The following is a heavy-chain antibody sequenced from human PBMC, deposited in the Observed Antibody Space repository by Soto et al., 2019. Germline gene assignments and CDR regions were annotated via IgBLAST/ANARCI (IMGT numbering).Heavy chain of an antibody. CDR3: TRTQYVDDYGDYEDGRY. V-gene: IGHV3-49*03. CDR2: IRSKAYGGTT. CDR1: GFTFDDYA. Sequence: SLRLSCTAAGFTFDDYAMSWFRQAPGKGLEWVGFIRSKAYGGTTEYAASVKGRFTISRDDSKSIAYLQMNSLKTEDTAVYYCTRTQYVDDYGDYEDGRYWGQGTLVTVSS. J-gene: IGHJ4*02. D-gene: IGHD4-17*01.